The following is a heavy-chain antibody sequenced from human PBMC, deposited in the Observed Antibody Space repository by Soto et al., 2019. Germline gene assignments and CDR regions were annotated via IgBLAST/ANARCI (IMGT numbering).Heavy chain of an antibody. CDR2: TYYRSKWYN. Sequence: SQTLSLTCAFSGDIVSSNSAAWNWIRQSPSRGLEWLGRTYYRSKWYNDYAVSVKSRITINPDTSKNQFSLQLNSVTPEDTAVYYCARAFGRSWPSGMDVWGKGPTVTVS. J-gene: IGHJ6*04. D-gene: IGHD6-13*01. V-gene: IGHV6-1*01. CDR3: ARAFGRSWPSGMDV. CDR1: GDIVSSNSAA.